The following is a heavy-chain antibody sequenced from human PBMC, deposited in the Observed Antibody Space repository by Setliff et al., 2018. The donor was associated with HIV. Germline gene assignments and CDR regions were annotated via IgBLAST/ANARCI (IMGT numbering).Heavy chain of an antibody. V-gene: IGHV1-24*01. CDR2: FDPEDGET. Sequence: ASVKVSCKVSGYTLTELSMHWVRQAPGKGLEWMGGFDPEDGETIYAQKLQGRVTMTTDTSTSTAYMELSSLRSEDTAVYYCATRGYSYGYFDYWGQGTLVTVSS. J-gene: IGHJ4*02. D-gene: IGHD5-18*01. CDR1: GYTLTELS. CDR3: ATRGYSYGYFDY.